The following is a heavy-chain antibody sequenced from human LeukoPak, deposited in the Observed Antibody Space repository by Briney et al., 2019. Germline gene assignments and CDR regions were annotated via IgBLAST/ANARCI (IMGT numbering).Heavy chain of an antibody. Sequence: SETLSLTCTVSGGSMTIDSYYWAWIRQPPGKGLEWIGSVFYSGTTYYNPSLSNRVTMSVDTSKNQFSLSLSSVTVADTAVYYWARLGAAAITAPWGEGTLVTVP. D-gene: IGHD6-13*01. J-gene: IGHJ4*02. V-gene: IGHV4-39*07. CDR2: VFYSGTT. CDR3: ARLGAAAITAP. CDR1: GGSMTIDSYY.